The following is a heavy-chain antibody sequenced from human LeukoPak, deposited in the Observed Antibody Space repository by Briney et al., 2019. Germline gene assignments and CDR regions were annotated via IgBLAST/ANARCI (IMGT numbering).Heavy chain of an antibody. CDR1: GGSFSSYY. D-gene: IGHD6-13*01. CDR3: ARAAGGTRADFDY. V-gene: IGHV4-4*07. J-gene: IGHJ4*02. CDR2: IYTRGST. Sequence: SETLSLTCTVSGGSFSSYYWSWIRQPAGKGLEWIGRIYTRGSTNYNSSLKSRVTMSVDTSKNQVSLKLSSVTAADTAVYYCARAAGGTRADFDYWGQGTLVIVSS.